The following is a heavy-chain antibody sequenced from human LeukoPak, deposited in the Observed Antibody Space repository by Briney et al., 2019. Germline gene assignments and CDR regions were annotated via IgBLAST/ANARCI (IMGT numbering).Heavy chain of an antibody. CDR2: INQSGST. D-gene: IGHD3-16*02. J-gene: IGHJ5*02. Sequence: SETLSRTRAVYGGSLSGYYSSSISHLQERGLEWVGKINQSGSTNYNPSLRSRVSVSVETPKKQFSVTLSSVTGGDTAVYYCARGRGELSFLNLFDPW. CDR3: ARGRGELSFLNLFDP. CDR1: GGSLSGYY. V-gene: IGHV4-34*01.